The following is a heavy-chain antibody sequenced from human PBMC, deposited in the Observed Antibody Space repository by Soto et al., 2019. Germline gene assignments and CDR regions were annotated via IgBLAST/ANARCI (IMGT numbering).Heavy chain of an antibody. CDR1: GYTSTSYF. CDR2: MNPNRGDT. Sequence: GASVKVSCKASGYTSTSYFINWVRQATGQGLEWMGWMNPNRGDTSYAQKFQGGGTLTRNTSISTAYIDLSRLTSDDTAVYFCARDLPTQAGTFFDYWGQGALVTVSS. D-gene: IGHD6-13*01. J-gene: IGHJ4*02. CDR3: ARDLPTQAGTFFDY. V-gene: IGHV1-8*01.